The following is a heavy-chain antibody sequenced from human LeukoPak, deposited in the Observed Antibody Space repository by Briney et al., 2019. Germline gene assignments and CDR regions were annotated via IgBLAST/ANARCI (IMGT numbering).Heavy chain of an antibody. CDR1: GFTFSSYA. CDR3: AKVPLSAGGWYEY. Sequence: GGSLRLSCAASGFTFSSYAMSWVRQAPGKGLEWVSAISGSGGSTYYADSVKGRFTISRDNSKNTLYLQMNSLRAEDTAFYYGAKVPLSAGGWYEYWGQGTLVTVSS. J-gene: IGHJ4*02. D-gene: IGHD6-19*01. CDR2: ISGSGGST. V-gene: IGHV3-23*01.